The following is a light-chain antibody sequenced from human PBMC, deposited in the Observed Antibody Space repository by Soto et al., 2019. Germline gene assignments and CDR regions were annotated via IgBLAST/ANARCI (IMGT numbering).Light chain of an antibody. CDR1: SSDVGAYNF. J-gene: IGLJ1*01. CDR2: AVT. Sequence: QSVLTQPRSVSGSPGQSVTISCTGTSSDVGAYNFVSWYQQYPGKAPKLMIYAVTKRPSGVPDRFSGSKSGNTASLTISGLQAEDEAAHYCSSYTSSSSYVFGTGTKVTVL. CDR3: SSYTSSSSYV. V-gene: IGLV2-11*01.